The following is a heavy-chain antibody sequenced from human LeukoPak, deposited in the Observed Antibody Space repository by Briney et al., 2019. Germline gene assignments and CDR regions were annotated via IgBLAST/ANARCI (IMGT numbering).Heavy chain of an antibody. Sequence: SETLSLTCAVYGGSFSGYYWSWIRQPPGKGLEWIGEINHSGSTNYNPSLKSRVTISVDTSKNQFSLKLSSVTAADTAVYYCARDRGYCSSTSCYRGLFDPWGQGTLVTVSS. CDR3: ARDRGYCSSTSCYRGLFDP. CDR2: INHSGST. V-gene: IGHV4-34*01. D-gene: IGHD2-2*01. J-gene: IGHJ5*02. CDR1: GGSFSGYY.